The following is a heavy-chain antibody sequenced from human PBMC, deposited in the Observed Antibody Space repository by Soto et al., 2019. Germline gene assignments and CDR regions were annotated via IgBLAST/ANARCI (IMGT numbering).Heavy chain of an antibody. D-gene: IGHD6-6*01. V-gene: IGHV4-4*02. CDR1: SGSISSSNW. CDR2: IYHSGST. CDR3: ARGSRPLYYYYYMDV. J-gene: IGHJ6*03. Sequence: QVQLQESGPGLVKPSGTLSLTCAVSSGSISSSNWWSWVRQHPGKGLEWIGEIYHSGSTNYNPSLKSRVTISVDKSKNQFSLKLSSVTAADTAVYYCARGSRPLYYYYYMDVWGKGTTVTVSS.